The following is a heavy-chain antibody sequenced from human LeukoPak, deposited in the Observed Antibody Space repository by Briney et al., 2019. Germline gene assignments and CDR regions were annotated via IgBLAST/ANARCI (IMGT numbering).Heavy chain of an antibody. D-gene: IGHD3-16*02. V-gene: IGHV1-2*02. Sequence: ASVKVSCRAFGYTFTGYYIHWVRQAPGQGLEWMGWINPNSGGTNYAQKFQGRVTMTRDTSISTAYMELSRLRSDDTAVYYCASAIVSPRAFDYWGQGTLVTVSS. CDR3: ASAIVSPRAFDY. J-gene: IGHJ4*02. CDR1: GYTFTGYY. CDR2: INPNSGGT.